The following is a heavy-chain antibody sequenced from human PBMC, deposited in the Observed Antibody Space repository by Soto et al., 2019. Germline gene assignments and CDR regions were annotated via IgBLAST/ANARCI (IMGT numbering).Heavy chain of an antibody. V-gene: IGHV4-59*01. D-gene: IGHD5-18*01. CDR1: GGSISSYY. CDR2: IYYSGVT. Sequence: PSETLSLTCTVSGGSISSYYWSWIRQPPGKGLEWIGYIYYSGVTNYNPSLKSRVTISVDMSKNQFSLKLSSVTAADTAVYYCARDQYSYGYYYGLDVWGQGTTVTVSS. CDR3: ARDQYSYGYYYGLDV. J-gene: IGHJ6*02.